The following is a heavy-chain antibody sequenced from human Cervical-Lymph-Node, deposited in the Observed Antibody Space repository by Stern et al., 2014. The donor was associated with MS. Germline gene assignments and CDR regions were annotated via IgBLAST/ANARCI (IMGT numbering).Heavy chain of an antibody. V-gene: IGHV1-24*01. Sequence: LVESGAEVKKPGASGKVSCKVSGYTLTELSMHGVRQAPGKGLEWMGGCDPEDGETIYAQKFQGRVTMTEDTSTDTAYMELSSLRSEDTAVYYCATARGQHDHPFDYWGQGTLVTVSS. CDR3: ATARGQHDHPFDY. CDR1: GYTLTELS. CDR2: CDPEDGET. J-gene: IGHJ4*02. D-gene: IGHD3-10*01.